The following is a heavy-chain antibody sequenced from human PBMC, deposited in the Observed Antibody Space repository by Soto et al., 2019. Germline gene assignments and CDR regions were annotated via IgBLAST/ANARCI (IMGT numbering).Heavy chain of an antibody. CDR3: ARGPRRINNSCSNESYHFGLDV. V-gene: IGHV4-34*01. CDR2: INHSGRT. Sequence: SETLSLTCAVYGGSFSGYFWTWVRQAPGKGLEWIGEINHSGRTNTNPSLKSRISTSVDTSKNQFSLRLSSVTAADTAFYYCARGPRRINNSCSNESYHFGLDVWGQGTSVTVSS. D-gene: IGHD6-6*01. CDR1: GGSFSGYF. J-gene: IGHJ6*02.